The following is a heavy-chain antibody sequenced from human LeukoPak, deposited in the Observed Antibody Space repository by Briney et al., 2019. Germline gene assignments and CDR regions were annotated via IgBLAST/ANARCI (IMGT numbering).Heavy chain of an antibody. J-gene: IGHJ4*02. CDR2: IYYSGST. CDR1: GGSISSGGYY. V-gene: IGHV4-31*03. CDR3: ARGEIWSGYCLLDY. Sequence: SQTLSLTCTVSGGSISSGGYYWSWIRQHPGKGLEWIGYIYYSGSTYYNPSLKSRVTISVDTSKNQFSLKLSSVTAADTAVYYCARGEIWSGYCLLDYWGQGTLVTVSS. D-gene: IGHD3-3*01.